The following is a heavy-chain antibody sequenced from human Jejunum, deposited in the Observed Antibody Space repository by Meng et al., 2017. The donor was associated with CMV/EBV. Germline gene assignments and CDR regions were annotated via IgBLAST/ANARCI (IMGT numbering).Heavy chain of an antibody. D-gene: IGHD4-23*01. CDR1: YA. J-gene: IGHJ6*02. CDR3: ARDSTGSSYVGYYYYGMDV. Sequence: YAMHWVRQAPGKGLEWVSYISKSDATKHYAPSVKGRFTISRDNAKNSLYLELSDLRVEDTAVYFCARDSTGSSYVGYYYYGMDVWGQGTKVTVSS. V-gene: IGHV3-48*03. CDR2: ISKSDATK.